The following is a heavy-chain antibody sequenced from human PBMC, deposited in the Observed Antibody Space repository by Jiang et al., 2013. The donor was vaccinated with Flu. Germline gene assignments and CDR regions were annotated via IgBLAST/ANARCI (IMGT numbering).Heavy chain of an antibody. V-gene: IGHV1-2*04. Sequence: SGAEVKKPGASVKVSCKASGYTFTGYYMHWVRQAPGQGLEWMGWINPNSGGTNYAQKFQGWVTMTRDTSISTAYMELSRLRSDDTAVYYCARRIVGATRDDAFDIWGQGTMVTVSS. CDR2: INPNSGGT. CDR1: GYTFTGYY. CDR3: ARRIVGATRDDAFDI. D-gene: IGHD1-26*01. J-gene: IGHJ3*02.